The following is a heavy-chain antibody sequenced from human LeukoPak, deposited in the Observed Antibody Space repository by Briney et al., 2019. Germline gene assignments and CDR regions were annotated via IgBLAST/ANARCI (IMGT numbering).Heavy chain of an antibody. CDR2: IYYSGST. CDR3: ARDHPTPNAGYLDV. Sequence: SETLSLTCTVSGGSISSYYWSWIRQPPGKGLEWIGYIYYSGSTNYNPSLKSRVTISVDTSKNQFSLKLSSVTAADTAVYYCARDHPTPNAGYLDVWAKGTTVTVSS. J-gene: IGHJ6*03. CDR1: GGSISSYY. D-gene: IGHD2-8*01. V-gene: IGHV4-59*12.